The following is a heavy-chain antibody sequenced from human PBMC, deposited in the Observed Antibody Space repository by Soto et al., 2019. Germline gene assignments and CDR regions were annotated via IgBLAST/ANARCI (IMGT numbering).Heavy chain of an antibody. D-gene: IGHD2-8*01. CDR2: ISSSGSYM. CDR1: GFTFSDYS. Sequence: GGSLRLSCAASGFTFSDYSMNWVRQAPEKGLEWVSSISSSGSYMYFADSVKGRFTISRDNARNSLYLQMNSLRAEDTAVYYCARVPGGYCTKGVCLTDYYYYMDVWGKGTTVTVSS. CDR3: ARVPGGYCTKGVCLTDYYYYMDV. J-gene: IGHJ6*03. V-gene: IGHV3-21*01.